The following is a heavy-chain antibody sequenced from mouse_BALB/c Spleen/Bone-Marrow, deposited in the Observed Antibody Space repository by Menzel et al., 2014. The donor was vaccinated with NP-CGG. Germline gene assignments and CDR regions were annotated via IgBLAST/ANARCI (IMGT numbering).Heavy chain of an antibody. D-gene: IGHD2-2*01. J-gene: IGHJ3*01. Sequence: EVQLVESGPDLVKPSQSLSLTCTVTGYSITSGYSCHWIRQFPGNKLEWMGYIHYSGTTNYNPSLKSRFSITRDTSKNQFFLQLNSVTTEDTATYYCARGYYGYDGAWFTYWRQGILVTVSA. CDR3: ARGYYGYDGAWFTY. CDR1: GYSITSGYS. CDR2: IHYSGTT. V-gene: IGHV3-1*02.